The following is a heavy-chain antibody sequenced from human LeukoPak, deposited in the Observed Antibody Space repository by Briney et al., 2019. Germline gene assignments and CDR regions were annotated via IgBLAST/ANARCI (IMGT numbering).Heavy chain of an antibody. D-gene: IGHD3-22*01. J-gene: IGHJ5*02. CDR3: ARDSGLFDSSGYYYPFDP. CDR1: GGSISSYY. V-gene: IGHV4-59*01. CDR2: IYYSGST. Sequence: SETLSLTCTVSGGSISSYYWSWIRQPPGKGLEWIGYIYYSGSTNYNPSLKSRVTISVDTSKNQFSLKLSSVTAVDTAVYYCARDSGLFDSSGYYYPFDPWGRGTLVTVSS.